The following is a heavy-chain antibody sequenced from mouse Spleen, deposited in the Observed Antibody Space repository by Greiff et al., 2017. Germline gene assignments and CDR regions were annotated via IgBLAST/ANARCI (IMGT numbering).Heavy chain of an antibody. J-gene: IGHJ2*01. D-gene: IGHD4-1*01. CDR3: ARHGTGGYFDY. CDR2: ISSGGGNT. CDR1: GFTFSSYA. Sequence: EVQRVESGGGLVKLGGSLKLSCAASGFTFSSYAMSWVRQTPEKRLEWVATISSGGGNTYYPDSVKGRFTISRDNAKNTLYLQMSSLKSEDTAMYYCARHGTGGYFDYWGQGTTLTVSS. V-gene: IGHV5-9-3*01.